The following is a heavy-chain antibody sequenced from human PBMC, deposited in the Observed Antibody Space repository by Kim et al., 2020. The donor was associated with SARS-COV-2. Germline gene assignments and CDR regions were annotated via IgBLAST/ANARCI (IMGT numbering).Heavy chain of an antibody. D-gene: IGHD2-8*01. J-gene: IGHJ4*02. CDR3: ARTGDNVVNY. CDR2: YI. V-gene: IGHV3-21*01. Sequence: YISSADSVKGRFTISRDNAKNSLSLQMNSLRAEDTAVYYCARTGDNVVNYWGQGTLVTVSS.